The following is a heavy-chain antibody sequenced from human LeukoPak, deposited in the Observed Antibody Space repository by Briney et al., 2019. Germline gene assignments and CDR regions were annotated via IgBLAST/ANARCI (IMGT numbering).Heavy chain of an antibody. J-gene: IGHJ4*02. V-gene: IGHV1-8*03. CDR3: ARDTIAVAGRIFDY. Sequence: ASVKVSCKASGYTFTNYDINWLRQATGQGLEWMGWMNPNSGNTGTITRDTSISTAYMELSSLKSEDTAVYYCARDTIAVAGRIFDYWGQGTLVTVSS. D-gene: IGHD6-19*01. CDR2: MNPNSGNT. CDR1: GYTFTNYD.